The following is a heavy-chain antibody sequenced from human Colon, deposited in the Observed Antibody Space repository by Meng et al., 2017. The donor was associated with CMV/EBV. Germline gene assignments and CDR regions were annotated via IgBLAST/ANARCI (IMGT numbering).Heavy chain of an antibody. CDR3: ATSRWEQQLEY. Sequence: SLKISCAASGFTFDDYAMHWVRQGPGKALEWVAGLSRTGATIAYADSVKGRFTISRDNAKNSLFLQMNSLRGEDTAFYLCATSRWEQQLEYWGQGTLVTVSS. D-gene: IGHD1-26*01. V-gene: IGHV3-9*01. J-gene: IGHJ4*02. CDR2: LSRTGATI. CDR1: GFTFDDYA.